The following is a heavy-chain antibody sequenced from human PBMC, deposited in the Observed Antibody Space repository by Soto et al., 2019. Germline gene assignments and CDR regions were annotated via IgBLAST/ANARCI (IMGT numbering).Heavy chain of an antibody. CDR3: TRSPGAAGIDY. V-gene: IGHV3-7*01. D-gene: IGHD3-10*01. CDR2: IKEDANEK. J-gene: IGHJ4*02. Sequence: GSLRLSCAASGFTFSDYWMAWVRQAPGKGLEWVANIKEDANEKYYMDSVEGRFTISRDNAKNSLYLQMNSLRAEDTAVYYCTRSPGAAGIDYWGQGTVVTVSS. CDR1: GFTFSDYW.